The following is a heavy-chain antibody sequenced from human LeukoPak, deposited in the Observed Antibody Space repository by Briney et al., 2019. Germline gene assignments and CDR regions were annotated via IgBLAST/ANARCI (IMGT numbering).Heavy chain of an antibody. J-gene: IGHJ4*02. CDR2: ISSSGTT. D-gene: IGHD7-27*01. CDR1: GASITNEDFF. CDR3: VTEVEAADSPLGHLNFDS. V-gene: IGHV4-39*02. Sequence: PSETLSLTCAVTGASITNEDFFWGWIRQPPGKGLEWVGTISSSGTTYYSPSLRSRLTISVDTSKNHFSLKLTSVTAADTAAYYCVTEVEAADSPLGHLNFDSWGQGILASVSS.